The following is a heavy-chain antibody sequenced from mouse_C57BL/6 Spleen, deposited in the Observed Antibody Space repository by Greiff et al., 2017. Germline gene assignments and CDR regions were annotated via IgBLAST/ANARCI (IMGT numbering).Heavy chain of an antibody. V-gene: IGHV1-52*01. D-gene: IGHD2-2*01. CDR2: IDPSDSET. Sequence: QVQLQQPGAELVRPGSSVKLSCKASGYTFTRYWMHWVKQRPIQGLEWIGNIDPSDSETHYNQKFKDKATLTVDKSSSTAYMQLSSLTSEDSAVYYCAREIYYGYEGYWGQGTTLTVSS. CDR3: AREIYYGYEGY. CDR1: GYTFTRYW. J-gene: IGHJ2*01.